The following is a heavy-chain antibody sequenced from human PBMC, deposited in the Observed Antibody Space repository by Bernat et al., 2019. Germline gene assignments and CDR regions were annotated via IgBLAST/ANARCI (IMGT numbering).Heavy chain of an antibody. CDR1: GFTFSTYW. V-gene: IGHV3-74*01. D-gene: IGHD4-17*01. CDR2: INSDGSST. CDR3: ARTYYGDDFQY. Sequence: EVQLVESGGALVQPGGSLRLSCAASGFTFSTYWMHWVRQAPGKGLVWVSRINSDGSSTSYADSVKGRFTISRDNAKNTLYLQMNSLRAEDTAVYYCARTYYGDDFQYWGQGTLVTVSS. J-gene: IGHJ1*01.